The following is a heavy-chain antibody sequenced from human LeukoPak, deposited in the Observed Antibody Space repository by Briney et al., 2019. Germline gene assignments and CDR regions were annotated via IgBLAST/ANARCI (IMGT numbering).Heavy chain of an antibody. Sequence: ASVKVSYKASGYTFTSYGISWVRQAPGQGLEWMGWISAYNGNTNYAQKLQGRVTMTTDTSTSTAYMELRSLRSDDTAVYYCARVLYSSSWYFKGDYYYGMDVWGQGTTVTVSS. D-gene: IGHD6-13*01. CDR3: ARVLYSSSWYFKGDYYYGMDV. J-gene: IGHJ6*02. CDR2: ISAYNGNT. CDR1: GYTFTSYG. V-gene: IGHV1-18*01.